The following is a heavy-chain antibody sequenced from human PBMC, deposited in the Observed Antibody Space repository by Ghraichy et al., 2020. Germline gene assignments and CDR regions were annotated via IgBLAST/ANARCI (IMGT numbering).Heavy chain of an antibody. Sequence: ASVKVSCKASGYTFTGYYMHWVRQAPGQGLEWMGWINPNSGGTNYAQKFQGWVTMTRDTSISTAYMELSRLRSDDTAVYYCASGRDSSDWVSFDYWGQGTLVTVSS. CDR1: GYTFTGYY. J-gene: IGHJ4*02. V-gene: IGHV1-2*04. CDR3: ASGRDSSDWVSFDY. CDR2: INPNSGGT. D-gene: IGHD6-19*01.